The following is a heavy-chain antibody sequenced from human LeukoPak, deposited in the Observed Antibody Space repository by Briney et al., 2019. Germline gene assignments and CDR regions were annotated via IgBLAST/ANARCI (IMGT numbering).Heavy chain of an antibody. CDR1: GYTFTGYY. V-gene: IGHV1-2*02. D-gene: IGHD6-13*01. J-gene: IGHJ5*02. CDR3: ARVRPAGRSQVGRFDP. Sequence: ASVKVSCKASGYTFTGYYMHWVRQAPGQGLEWMGWINPNSGGTNYAQKFQGRVTMTRDTSISTAYMELSRLRSDDTAVYYCARVRPAGRSQVGRFDPWGQGTLVTVSS. CDR2: INPNSGGT.